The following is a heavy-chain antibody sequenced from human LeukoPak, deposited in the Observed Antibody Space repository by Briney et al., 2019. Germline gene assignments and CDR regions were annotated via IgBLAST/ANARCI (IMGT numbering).Heavy chain of an antibody. V-gene: IGHV4-34*01. CDR3: ARRYSSIWNFDY. Sequence: PSETLSLTCAVYGGSFSGYYWSWIRQPPGKGLEWIGEINHSGSTNYNPSLKSRVTISVDTSKNQFSLKLSSVTAADTAVYYCARRYSSIWNFDYWGQGTLVTVSS. CDR2: INHSGST. CDR1: GGSFSGYY. J-gene: IGHJ4*02. D-gene: IGHD6-13*01.